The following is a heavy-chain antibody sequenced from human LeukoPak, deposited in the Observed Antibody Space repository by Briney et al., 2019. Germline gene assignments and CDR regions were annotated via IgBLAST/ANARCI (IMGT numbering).Heavy chain of an antibody. CDR1: GGSISSGDYY. CDR3: ARDGAYYYGSGQRDYYYGMDV. J-gene: IGHJ6*02. Sequence: PSETLSLTCTVSGGSISSGDYYWSWIRQPPGKGLEWIGYIYYSGSTYYNPSLKSRVTISVDTSKNQFSLKLSSVTAADTAVYYCARDGAYYYGSGQRDYYYGMDVWGQGTTVTVSS. CDR2: IYYSGST. D-gene: IGHD3-10*01. V-gene: IGHV4-30-4*01.